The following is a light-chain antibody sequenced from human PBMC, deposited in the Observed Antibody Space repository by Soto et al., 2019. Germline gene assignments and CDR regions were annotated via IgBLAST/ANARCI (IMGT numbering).Light chain of an antibody. CDR3: AAWDDTLNAWV. CDR2: SND. Sequence: QSVLTQPPSASGTPGQRVTISCSGSRSNIGSNYVHWYQHFPGTAPKVLISSNDQRPSGVPDRFSGSKSGTSASLAISGLQSEDEADYYCAAWDDTLNAWVFGGGTKLTVL. V-gene: IGLV1-44*01. CDR1: RSNIGSNY. J-gene: IGLJ3*02.